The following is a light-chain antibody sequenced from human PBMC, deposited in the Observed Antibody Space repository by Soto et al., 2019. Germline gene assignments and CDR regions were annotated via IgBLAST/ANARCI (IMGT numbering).Light chain of an antibody. V-gene: IGKV1-5*01. Sequence: DIQMTQSPSTLSASVGDRVTITCRASQSIGRFLAWYQHQPGKAPKLLIYDASTLESGVPSRFSGTGSGTEFTFSIPSLQPEDVGTYYCQQCYMGWTFGQGTKVDFK. CDR2: DAS. J-gene: IGKJ1*01. CDR1: QSIGRF. CDR3: QQCYMGWT.